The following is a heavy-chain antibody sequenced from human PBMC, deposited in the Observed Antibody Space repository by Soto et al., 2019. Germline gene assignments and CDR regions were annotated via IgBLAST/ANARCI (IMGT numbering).Heavy chain of an antibody. CDR3: EKDQGGQLLWFGELSS. CDR1: GFTFDDYA. Sequence: EVQLVESGGGLVQPGRSLRLSCAASGFTFDDYAMHWVRQAPGKGLEWVSGISWNSGSIGYADSVKGRFTISRDNAKNSLYLQMNSLRAEDTALYYCEKDQGGQLLWFGELSSWGQGTLVTVSS. CDR2: ISWNSGSI. V-gene: IGHV3-9*01. J-gene: IGHJ5*02. D-gene: IGHD3-10*01.